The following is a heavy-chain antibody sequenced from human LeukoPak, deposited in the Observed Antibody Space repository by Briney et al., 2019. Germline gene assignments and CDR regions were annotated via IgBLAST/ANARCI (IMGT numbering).Heavy chain of an antibody. CDR2: INSDGSST. Sequence: PGGSLRLSCAASGFTLSSYWMHWVRQAPGKGLVWVSRINSDGSSTSYADSVKGRFTISRDNAKDTLYLHMNSLRAEDTAVYFCASYCSSTSCYWGQGTPVTVSS. J-gene: IGHJ4*02. D-gene: IGHD2-2*01. CDR1: GFTLSSYW. V-gene: IGHV3-74*01. CDR3: ASYCSSTSCY.